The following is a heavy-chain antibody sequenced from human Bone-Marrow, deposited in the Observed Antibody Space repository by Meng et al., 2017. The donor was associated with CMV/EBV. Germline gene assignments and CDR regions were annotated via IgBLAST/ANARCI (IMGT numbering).Heavy chain of an antibody. CDR3: AREETYYAVWSAYYIRERGRDGNAFDI. CDR1: GYTFTSYG. J-gene: IGHJ3*02. CDR2: ISAYNGNT. Sequence: ASVKVSCKASGYTFTSYGISWVRQAPGQGLEWMGWISAYNGNTNYAQKLPGRVTMTTDTSTSTAYMELRSLRSDDTAVYYCAREETYYAVWSAYYIRERGRDGNAFDIWGQGTMVTVSS. D-gene: IGHD3-3*01. V-gene: IGHV1-18*01.